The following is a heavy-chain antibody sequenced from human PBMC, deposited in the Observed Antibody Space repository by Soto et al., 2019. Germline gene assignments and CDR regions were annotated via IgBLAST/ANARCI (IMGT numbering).Heavy chain of an antibody. V-gene: IGHV4-31*03. Sequence: PSETLSLTCTVSGGSISSGGYYWSWIRQHPGKGLEWIGYIYYSGSTYYNPSLKSRVTISVDTSKNQFSLKLSSVTAADTAVYYCAGVPRAEGDYFDYWGQGTLVTVSS. J-gene: IGHJ4*02. CDR2: IYYSGST. D-gene: IGHD3-16*01. CDR1: GGSISSGGYY. CDR3: AGVPRAEGDYFDY.